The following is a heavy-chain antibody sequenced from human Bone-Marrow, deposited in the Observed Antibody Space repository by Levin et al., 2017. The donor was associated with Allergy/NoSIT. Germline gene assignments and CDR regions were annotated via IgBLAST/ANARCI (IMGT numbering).Heavy chain of an antibody. CDR3: ARQMEPPLDESFKCFDP. Sequence: GESLKISCKGSGYSFSSYWIGWVRQMPGKGLEWMGSIYPGDSDTRHSPSFQGQVTMSVDKSISTAYLQWSSLKASDTAMYYCARQMEPPLDESFKCFDPWGQGTLVTVSS. V-gene: IGHV5-51*01. CDR1: GYSFSSYW. J-gene: IGHJ5*02. D-gene: IGHD3-16*02. CDR2: IYPGDSDT.